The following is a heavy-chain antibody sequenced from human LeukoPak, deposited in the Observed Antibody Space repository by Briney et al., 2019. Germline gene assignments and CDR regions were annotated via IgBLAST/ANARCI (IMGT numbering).Heavy chain of an antibody. V-gene: IGHV3-21*06. J-gene: IGHJ4*02. Sequence: PGGSLRLSCAASGFTFSSYNMNWVRQAPGKGLGWVSSISRNSRYIYYADSMRGRFTISRDNAKNSLYLQMNSLKPEDTAVYYCARVAEAAAFDSWGQGTLVTVSS. CDR1: GFTFSSYN. CDR3: ARVAEAAAFDS. D-gene: IGHD6-13*01. CDR2: ISRNSRYI.